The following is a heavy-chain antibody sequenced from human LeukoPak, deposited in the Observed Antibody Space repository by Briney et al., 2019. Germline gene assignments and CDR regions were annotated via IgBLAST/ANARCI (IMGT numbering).Heavy chain of an antibody. V-gene: IGHV7-4-1*02. CDR2: INTNTGNP. CDR3: ARELTGTMAGSYAFDI. D-gene: IGHD1-14*01. Sequence: ASVKVSCKASGYTFTNYGITWVRQAPGQGLEWMGWINTNTGNPTYAQGFTGRFVFSLDTSVSTAYLQISSLKAEDTAVYYCARELTGTMAGSYAFDIWGQGTMVTVSS. J-gene: IGHJ3*02. CDR1: GYTFTNYG.